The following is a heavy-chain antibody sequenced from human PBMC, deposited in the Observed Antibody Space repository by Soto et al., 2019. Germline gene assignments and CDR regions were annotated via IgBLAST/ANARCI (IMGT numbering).Heavy chain of an antibody. Sequence: DVQLVESGGGLVQPGRSLRLSCAASGFTFDDYAMHWVRRVPGKGLEWVSSISWNSNIIGYADSVKGRFTISRDNAKNSLYLQMNRLRPEDTALYYCAKGGPDGFCSGGRCYFDYWGQGTLVTVSS. V-gene: IGHV3-9*01. J-gene: IGHJ4*02. CDR2: ISWNSNII. CDR1: GFTFDDYA. D-gene: IGHD2-15*01. CDR3: AKGGPDGFCSGGRCYFDY.